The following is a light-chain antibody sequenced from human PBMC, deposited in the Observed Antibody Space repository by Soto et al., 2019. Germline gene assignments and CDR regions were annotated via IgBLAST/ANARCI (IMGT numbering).Light chain of an antibody. CDR1: QSLDSS. CDR2: DVS. V-gene: IGKV3-11*01. J-gene: IGKJ1*01. Sequence: EIVLTQSPGTLSLSPWERATLSCRASQSLDSSLAWFQQKPGQAPRLLIYDVSYRASGIPARFSGSGSGTDFTLTISSLEPEDFAVYYCQQRSNWPTFGQGTKVDIK. CDR3: QQRSNWPT.